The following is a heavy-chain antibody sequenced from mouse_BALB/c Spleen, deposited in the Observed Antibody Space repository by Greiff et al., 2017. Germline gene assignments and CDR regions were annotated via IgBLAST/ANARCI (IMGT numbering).Heavy chain of an antibody. Sequence: VKLVESGPGLVQPSQSLSITCTVSGFSLTSYGVHWVRQSPGKGLEWLGVIWSGGSTDYNAAFISSLSISKDNSKSQVFFKMNSLQANDTAIYYCARGDYGYDAMDYWGQGTSVTVSS. V-gene: IGHV2-2*02. CDR1: GFSLTSYG. J-gene: IGHJ4*01. D-gene: IGHD1-2*01. CDR3: ARGDYGYDAMDY. CDR2: IWSGGST.